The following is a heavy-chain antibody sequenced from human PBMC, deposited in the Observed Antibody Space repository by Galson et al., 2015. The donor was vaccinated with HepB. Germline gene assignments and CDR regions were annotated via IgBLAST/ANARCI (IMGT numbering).Heavy chain of an antibody. V-gene: IGHV3-23*01. CDR2: VRGSGGHT. CDR3: AKIGGRQLWSRIDS. Sequence: SLRLSCAASGFTFNTYAMTGVREAPGEELESVSGVRGSGGHTYYADSVKGRFTISRDNSKNTLSLQMSTLRPEDTAVYFCAKIGGRQLWSRIDSWGQGTLVSVPS. D-gene: IGHD3-10*01. J-gene: IGHJ4*02. CDR1: GFTFNTYA.